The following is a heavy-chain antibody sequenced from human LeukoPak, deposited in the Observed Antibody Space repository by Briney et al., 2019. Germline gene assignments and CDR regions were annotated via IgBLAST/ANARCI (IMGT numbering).Heavy chain of an antibody. CDR3: ARENVAAVAGTSDAFDI. V-gene: IGHV3-66*01. CDR1: GFTVSSNY. Sequence: GGSLRLSCAASGFTVSSNYMSWVRQAPGKGLEWVSVIYSGGSTYYADSVKGRFTISRDNSKNTLYLQMNSLRAEDTAVNYCARENVAAVAGTSDAFDIWGQGTMVTVSS. D-gene: IGHD6-19*01. J-gene: IGHJ3*02. CDR2: IYSGGST.